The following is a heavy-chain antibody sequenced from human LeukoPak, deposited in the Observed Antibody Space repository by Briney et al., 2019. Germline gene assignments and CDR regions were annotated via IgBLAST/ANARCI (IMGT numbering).Heavy chain of an antibody. V-gene: IGHV3-21*01. CDR1: GFTFSDYS. D-gene: IGHD3-10*01. J-gene: IGHJ4*02. CDR2: ISRNSRHV. CDR3: VRPGEFPESGGYYFDY. Sequence: GGSLRLSCAASGFTFSDYSMNWVRQAPGKGLEWVSSISRNSRHVYYGGSVWGRFTISRDDARNSLFLEMNSLRAEDMAVYYCVRPGEFPESGGYYFDYWGQGTLVTVSS.